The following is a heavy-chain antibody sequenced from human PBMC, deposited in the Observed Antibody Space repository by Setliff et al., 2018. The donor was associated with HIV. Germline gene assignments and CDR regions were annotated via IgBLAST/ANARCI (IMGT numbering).Heavy chain of an antibody. J-gene: IGHJ3*02. CDR1: GFIFSDYA. Sequence: LRLSCAASGFIFSDYAIHWVRQAPGKGLEWVAVIGYDGSKEYYADSVEGRFTVSRDNSKAYLQMNSLRGEDTAVYYCARDPRFDAFDIWGQGTMVTVSS. CDR3: ARDPRFDAFDI. CDR2: IGYDGSKE. V-gene: IGHV3-30-3*01.